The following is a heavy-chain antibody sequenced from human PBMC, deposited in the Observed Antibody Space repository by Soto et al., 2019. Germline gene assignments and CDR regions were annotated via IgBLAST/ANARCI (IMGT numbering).Heavy chain of an antibody. V-gene: IGHV3-33*01. CDR1: GFPFSWAG. Sequence: QVQLVQSGGGAVLPGNSLRLSCAASGFPFSWAGMHWLRQTPGKGLEWVAVVSGDGRDIDYAESVRGRFSISRANPKSTLILQMNQLGVEDTAIYYCARGLNKAAGGAFDVWGQGTQVIVSS. D-gene: IGHD3-16*01. CDR3: ARGLNKAAGGAFDV. CDR2: VSGDGRDI. J-gene: IGHJ3*01.